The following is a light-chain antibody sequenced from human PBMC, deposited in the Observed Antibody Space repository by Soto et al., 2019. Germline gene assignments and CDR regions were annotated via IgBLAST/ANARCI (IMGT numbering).Light chain of an antibody. CDR3: QQSYSTPLT. Sequence: DIQMTQSPSSLSASVGDRVTITCRASQSISSHLNWYQQKPGKAPKLLIYAASSLQSGVPSRFSGSGSGTDFTLTISSLQHEDFATYYCQQSYSTPLTFGGGTKVEIK. CDR2: AAS. CDR1: QSISSH. V-gene: IGKV1-39*01. J-gene: IGKJ4*01.